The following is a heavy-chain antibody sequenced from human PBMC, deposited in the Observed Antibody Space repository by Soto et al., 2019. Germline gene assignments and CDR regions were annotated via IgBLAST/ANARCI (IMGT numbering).Heavy chain of an antibody. D-gene: IGHD2-15*01. CDR1: DFTITNAC. Sequence: EVQLVESGGGLVKPGGSLRLSCAASDFTITNACMNWVRQAPGKGLEWVGRIKTKAEGGATDYAAPLKGRFTISRDDSRNTLFLQMNSLKTEDTAVYYCTTGSVEGVWGQWATVTVSS. V-gene: IGHV3-15*07. CDR2: IKTKAEGGAT. CDR3: TTGSVEGV. J-gene: IGHJ6*02.